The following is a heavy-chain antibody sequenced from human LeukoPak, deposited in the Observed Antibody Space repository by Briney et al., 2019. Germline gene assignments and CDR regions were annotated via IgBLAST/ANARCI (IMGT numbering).Heavy chain of an antibody. CDR1: GGSMSSYY. J-gene: IGHJ4*02. Sequence: PSETLSLTCTVSGGSMSSYYWSWIRQPPGKGLEWIGYTYYSGNTNSNPSLKSRVTISVDTSKNQFSLKVSSVTAADTAVYYCARVFHDSSGYPFDYWGQGTLVTVSS. CDR3: ARVFHDSSGYPFDY. V-gene: IGHV4-59*01. D-gene: IGHD3-22*01. CDR2: TYYSGNT.